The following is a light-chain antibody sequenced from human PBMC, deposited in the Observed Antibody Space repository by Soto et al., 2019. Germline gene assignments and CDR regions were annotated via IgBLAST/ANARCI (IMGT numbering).Light chain of an antibody. CDR1: SSDVGSYNL. CDR3: CSYATSRTLV. Sequence: QSVLTQTASVSASPGQSITISCSGTSSDVGSYNLVSWYQHYPGKAPKLITYEGSRRPSGVSDRFSGSKSGNTASLTISGLQAEDEADYYCCSYATSRTLVFGGGTKVTVL. V-gene: IGLV2-23*01. J-gene: IGLJ3*02. CDR2: EGS.